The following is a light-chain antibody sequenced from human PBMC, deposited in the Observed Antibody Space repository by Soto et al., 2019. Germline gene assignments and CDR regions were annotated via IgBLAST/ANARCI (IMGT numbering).Light chain of an antibody. CDR3: SSYTSSNTFV. V-gene: IGLV2-14*01. Sequence: QSVLTQPASVSGSPGQSITISCTGTNSDVGGYNYVSWYQQHPGKAPELMIYEVSHRPSGVSNRFSGSKSDNTASLTISGLQAEDEADYYCSSYTSSNTFVFGTGTKVTVL. CDR2: EVS. CDR1: NSDVGGYNY. J-gene: IGLJ1*01.